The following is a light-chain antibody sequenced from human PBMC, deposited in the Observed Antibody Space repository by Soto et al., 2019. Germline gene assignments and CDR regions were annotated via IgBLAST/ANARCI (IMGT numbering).Light chain of an antibody. CDR2: EVR. CDR3: SSYTTTSTLV. Sequence: QSVLTQPATVSGSPGQSITSTCTGTNRDVGSYNLVSWYQQRPGEAPKLIISEVRNRPSGISYRFTGSKSGNTASLTISGIQADDEADYYCSSYTTTSTLVFGGGTKLTVL. CDR1: NRDVGSYNL. V-gene: IGLV2-14*01. J-gene: IGLJ3*02.